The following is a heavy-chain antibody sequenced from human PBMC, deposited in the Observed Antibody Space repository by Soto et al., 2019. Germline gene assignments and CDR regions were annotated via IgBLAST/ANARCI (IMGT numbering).Heavy chain of an antibody. CDR3: TRGPRVSSTGAGAH. CDR1: GFTFSAYW. V-gene: IGHV3-74*01. CDR2: ISDDGSTT. J-gene: IGHJ4*02. D-gene: IGHD6-6*01. Sequence: VGSLRLSCEVSGFTFSAYWMHWVRQVPGKGLIWVSRISDDGSTTTYADSVKGRFTISRDNAKNTLYLQMNSLRADDTGLYYCTRGPRVSSTGAGAHWGQGTLVTVSS.